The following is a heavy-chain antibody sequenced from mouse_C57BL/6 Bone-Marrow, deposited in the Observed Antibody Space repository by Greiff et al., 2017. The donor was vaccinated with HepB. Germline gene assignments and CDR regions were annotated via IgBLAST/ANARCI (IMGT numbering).Heavy chain of an antibody. CDR1: GFTFSNYW. V-gene: IGHV6-3*01. CDR3: TGESTMITYWYFDV. D-gene: IGHD2-4*01. J-gene: IGHJ1*03. CDR2: IRLKSDNYAT. Sequence: EVMLVESGGGLVQPGGSMKLSCVASGFTFSNYWMNWVRQSPEKGLEWVAQIRLKSDNYATHYAESVKGRFTISRDDSKSSVYLQMNNLRAEDTGIYYCTGESTMITYWYFDVWGTGTTVTVSS.